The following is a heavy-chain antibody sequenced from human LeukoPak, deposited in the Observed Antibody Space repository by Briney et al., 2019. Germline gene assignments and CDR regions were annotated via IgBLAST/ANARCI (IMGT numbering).Heavy chain of an antibody. V-gene: IGHV1-2*02. CDR2: INPNSGDT. Sequence: ASVKVSCKTSGYTFTGYYIHWVRQAPGQGLERMGWINPNSGDTNFAQSFQGRVTMTRDTSISTAYMELSSLRSDDTALYYCATGRASYTSSSALDCWGQGTLLTVSA. D-gene: IGHD6-6*01. CDR1: GYTFTGYY. CDR3: ATGRASYTSSSALDC. J-gene: IGHJ4*02.